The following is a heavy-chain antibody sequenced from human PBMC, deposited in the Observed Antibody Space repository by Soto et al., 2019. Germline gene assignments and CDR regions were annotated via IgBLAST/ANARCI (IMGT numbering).Heavy chain of an antibody. J-gene: IGHJ6*02. Sequence: GAPVKVSCKASGYTFTSYDINWVRQATGHGLEWMGWMNPNSGNTGYAKKFQGRVTMTRKTSISTAYMELSSLRSEDTAVYYCARGGIDVVVTAMKRYYDYGMDVWGQGTTVTVSS. V-gene: IGHV1-8*01. D-gene: IGHD2-21*02. CDR3: ARGGIDVVVTAMKRYYDYGMDV. CDR1: GYTFTSYD. CDR2: MNPNSGNT.